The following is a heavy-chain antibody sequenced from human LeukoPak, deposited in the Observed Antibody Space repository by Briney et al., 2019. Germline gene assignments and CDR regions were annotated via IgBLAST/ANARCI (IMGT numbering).Heavy chain of an antibody. CDR1: GFTFSSYS. V-gene: IGHV3-48*02. CDR3: ASSGSYRFDY. D-gene: IGHD1-26*01. J-gene: IGHJ4*02. CDR2: IAASGTAM. Sequence: GGSLRLSCAASGFTFSSYSMNWVRKAPGKGLEWVSHIAASGTAMFYADSVKGRFTISRDNAKNSLYLQMNSLRDEDTAVYYCASSGSYRFDYWGQGTLVTVSS.